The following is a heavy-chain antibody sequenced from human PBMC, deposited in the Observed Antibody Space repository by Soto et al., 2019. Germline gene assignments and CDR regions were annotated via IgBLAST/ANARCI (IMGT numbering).Heavy chain of an antibody. V-gene: IGHV3-30-3*01. CDR2: ISYDGSNK. D-gene: IGHD3-22*01. CDR1: GFTFSSYA. Sequence: QVQLVESGGGVVQPGRSLRLSCAASGFTFSSYAMHWVRQAPGKGLEWVAVISYDGSNKYYADSVKGRFTISRDNSKNTLYLQMNSLRAEDTAVYYCARGFAPGDSSGDYGMDVWGQGTTVTVSS. CDR3: ARGFAPGDSSGDYGMDV. J-gene: IGHJ6*02.